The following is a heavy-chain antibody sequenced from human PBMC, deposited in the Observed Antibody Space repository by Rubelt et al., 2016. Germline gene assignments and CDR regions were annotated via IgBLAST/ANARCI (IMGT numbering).Heavy chain of an antibody. D-gene: IGHD3-16*02. CDR1: GYTFTSYG. Sequence: QVQLVQSGAEVKKPGASVKVSCKASGYTFTSYGISWVRQAPGQGLEWMGWISAYNGNTNYAQKRQGRATMTTDTSTSTAYMELRSLRSDDTAVYYCARVMITFGGVIEVGWFDPWGQGTLVTVSS. V-gene: IGHV1-18*01. CDR3: ARVMITFGGVIEVGWFDP. CDR2: ISAYNGNT. J-gene: IGHJ5*02.